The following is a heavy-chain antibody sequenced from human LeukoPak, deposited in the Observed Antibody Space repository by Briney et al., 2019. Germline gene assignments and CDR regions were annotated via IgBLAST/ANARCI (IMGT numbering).Heavy chain of an antibody. CDR3: AKVMVRGVISYYYYMDV. J-gene: IGHJ6*03. V-gene: IGHV3-30*02. D-gene: IGHD3-10*01. CDR2: IRYDGSNK. CDR1: GFTFSSYG. Sequence: GGSLRLSCAAPGFTFSSYGMHWVRQAPGKGLEWVAFIRYDGSNKYYADSVKGRFTISRDNSKNTLYLQMNSLRAEDTAVYYCAKVMVRGVISYYYYMDVWGKGTTVTVSS.